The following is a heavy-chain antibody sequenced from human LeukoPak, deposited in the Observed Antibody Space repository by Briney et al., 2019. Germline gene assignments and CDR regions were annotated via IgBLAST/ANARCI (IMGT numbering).Heavy chain of an antibody. J-gene: IGHJ4*02. CDR3: AKVLLYSSSWYMVRGYFDY. Sequence: GGSLRLSCAASGFTFSSYAMGWVRQAPGKGLEWVSAISGSGGSTYYADSVKGRFTISRDNSKNTLYLQMNSLRAEDTAVYYCAKVLLYSSSWYMVRGYFDYWGQGTLVTVSS. CDR1: GFTFSSYA. V-gene: IGHV3-23*01. CDR2: ISGSGGST. D-gene: IGHD6-13*01.